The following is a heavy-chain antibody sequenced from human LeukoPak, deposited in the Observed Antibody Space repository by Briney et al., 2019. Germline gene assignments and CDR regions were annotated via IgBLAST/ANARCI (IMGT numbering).Heavy chain of an antibody. CDR1: GFTFSSYA. Sequence: GRSLRLSCAASGFTFSSYAMHWVRQAPGKGLEWVAVISYDGSNKYYADSVKGRFTISRDNSKNTLYLQMNSLRAEDTAVYYCAKDGAPAAIYNWFDPWGQGTLVTVSS. J-gene: IGHJ5*02. D-gene: IGHD2-2*01. V-gene: IGHV3-30-3*01. CDR3: AKDGAPAAIYNWFDP. CDR2: ISYDGSNK.